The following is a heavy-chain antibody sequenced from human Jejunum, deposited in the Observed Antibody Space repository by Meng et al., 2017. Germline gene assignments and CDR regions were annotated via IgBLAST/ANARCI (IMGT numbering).Heavy chain of an antibody. D-gene: IGHD3-10*01. CDR3: ARDRRVRELDY. V-gene: IGHV3-33*08. CDR1: GLTFSSYG. J-gene: IGHJ4*02. Sequence: GGSLRLSCAASGLTFSSYGIHWVRQAPGERLEWVAMIWSDGSNKYYADSVKGRFTISRDNSKNTVYLQMDSLRAEDTAVYYCARDRRVRELDYWGQGTLVTVSS. CDR2: IWSDGSNK.